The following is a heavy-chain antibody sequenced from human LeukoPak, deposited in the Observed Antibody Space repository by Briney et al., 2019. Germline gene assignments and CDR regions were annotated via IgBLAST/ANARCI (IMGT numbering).Heavy chain of an antibody. CDR1: GGTFSSYA. Sequence: SVKVSCKASGGTFSSYAISWVRQAPGQGLEWMGRIIPILGIANYAQKFRGRVTITADKSTSTAYMELSSLRSEDTAVYYCASHGEDCSSTSCSYYFDYWGQGTLVTVSS. CDR2: IIPILGIA. J-gene: IGHJ4*02. D-gene: IGHD2-2*01. V-gene: IGHV1-69*04. CDR3: ASHGEDCSSTSCSYYFDY.